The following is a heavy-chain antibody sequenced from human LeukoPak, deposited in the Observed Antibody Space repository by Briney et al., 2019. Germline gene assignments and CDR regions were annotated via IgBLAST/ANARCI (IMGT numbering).Heavy chain of an antibody. V-gene: IGHV3-30*04. CDR2: ISYDGSNK. Sequence: GRSLRLSCAASGFTFSSYAMHWVRQAPGKGLEWVAVISYDGSNKYYADSVKGRFTISRDNSKNTLYLRMNSLRAEDTAVYYCARLEQQLNFDYWGQGTLVTVSS. CDR3: ARLEQQLNFDY. D-gene: IGHD6-13*01. CDR1: GFTFSSYA. J-gene: IGHJ4*02.